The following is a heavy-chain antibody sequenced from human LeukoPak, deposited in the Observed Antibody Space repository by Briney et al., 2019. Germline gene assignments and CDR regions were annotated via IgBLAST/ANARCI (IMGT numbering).Heavy chain of an antibody. Sequence: SETLSLTCTVSGGSISSYYWSWIRHPPGKGLEWIGYIYYSGSTNYNPSLKSRVTISVDTSKNQFSLKLSSVTAADTAAYYCASYGYSSSWYRPITFYFDYWGQGTLVTVSS. D-gene: IGHD6-13*01. CDR1: GGSISSYY. J-gene: IGHJ4*02. CDR2: IYYSGST. CDR3: ASYGYSSSWYRPITFYFDY. V-gene: IGHV4-59*01.